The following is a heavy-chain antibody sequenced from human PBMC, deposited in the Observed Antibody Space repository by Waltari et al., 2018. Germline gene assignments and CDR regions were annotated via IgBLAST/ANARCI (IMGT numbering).Heavy chain of an antibody. CDR2: IXXDXSQK. CDR3: AXDLXRXGWPNWFDP. J-gene: IGHJ5*02. Sequence: QLVESGGGLVQPGGCLSLSCAAXGXSFSDYWMSWVRQAPGXXLEWXAXIXXDXSQKXXXXSVKGRFXISRDNAKKSLYLQMNIXXAEDTAMYYCAXDLXRXGWPNWFDPXGQGTXVTVSS. D-gene: IGHD6-19*01. V-gene: IGHV3-7*01. CDR1: GXSFSDYW.